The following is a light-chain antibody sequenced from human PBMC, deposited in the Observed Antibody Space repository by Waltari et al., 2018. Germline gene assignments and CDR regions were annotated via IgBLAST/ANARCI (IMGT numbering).Light chain of an antibody. CDR1: SSAVGGYKY. J-gene: IGLJ2*01. CDR3: SAYAGSDNLV. CDR2: EVT. V-gene: IGLV2-8*01. Sequence: QSALTQPPSASGSPGQSVTLSCTGPSSAVGGYKYVSWYQQHPGKAPKLMIYEVTKRPSGVPDRFSGSKSGNTASLTVSGLQAEDEAHYYCSAYAGSDNLVFGGGTKVTVL.